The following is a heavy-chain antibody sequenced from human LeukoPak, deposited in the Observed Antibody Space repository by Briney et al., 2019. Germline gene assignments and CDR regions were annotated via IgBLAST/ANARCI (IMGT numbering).Heavy chain of an antibody. D-gene: IGHD6-6*01. CDR3: ARGGAARVFDY. Sequence: GGSLRLSCAASGFTFSSYAMHWVRQAPGKGLEYVSAISSNGGSTYYANSVKGRFTISRDNSKNTLYLQMGSLRAEDMAVYYCARGGAARVFDYWGQGTLVTVSS. CDR1: GFTFSSYA. CDR2: ISSNGGST. V-gene: IGHV3-64*01. J-gene: IGHJ4*02.